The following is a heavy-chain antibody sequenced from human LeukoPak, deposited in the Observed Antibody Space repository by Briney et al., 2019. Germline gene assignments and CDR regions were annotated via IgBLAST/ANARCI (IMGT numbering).Heavy chain of an antibody. CDR2: ITGSGGDT. Sequence: GGSLRLSCAASGFTFNNYAMSWVRQAPGKGLEWVSAITGSGGDTFYADSVKGRFTISRDNSKNTLYLQMNSLRAEDTAVYYCAKLTEDIVVVPAALLDYYFDYWGQGTLVTVSS. J-gene: IGHJ4*02. D-gene: IGHD2-2*01. V-gene: IGHV3-23*01. CDR1: GFTFNNYA. CDR3: AKLTEDIVVVPAALLDYYFDY.